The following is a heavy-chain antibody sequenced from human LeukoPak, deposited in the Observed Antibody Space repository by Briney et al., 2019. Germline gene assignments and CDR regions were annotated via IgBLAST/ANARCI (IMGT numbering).Heavy chain of an antibody. CDR2: INPNSGGT. CDR3: ARVVEDRSYSSSWYPDDNWFDP. Sequence: ASVKVSCKASGYTFTGYYMHWVRQAPGQGLEWMGWINPNSGGTNYAQKFQGRVTMTRDTSISTAYMELSRLRSDDTAVYYCARVVEDRSYSSSWYPDDNWFDPWGQGTLATVSS. J-gene: IGHJ5*02. CDR1: GYTFTGYY. D-gene: IGHD6-13*01. V-gene: IGHV1-2*02.